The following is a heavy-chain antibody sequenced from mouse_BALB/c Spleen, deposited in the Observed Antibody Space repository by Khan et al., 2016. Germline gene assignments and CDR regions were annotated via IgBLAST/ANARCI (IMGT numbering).Heavy chain of an antibody. CDR3: TRTPTATRYFDV. CDR2: IRYSGST. CDR1: GYSITSDYA. V-gene: IGHV3-2*02. J-gene: IGHJ1*01. D-gene: IGHD1-2*01. Sequence: EVKLQESGPDLVKPSQSLSLTCTVTGYSITSDYAWNWIRQFPGNKLEWMGYIRYSGSTTYNPSLKSRIPITRDTSKNQFFLQLYSVTTEDAASDYCTRTPTATRYFDVWGAGTTVTVSS.